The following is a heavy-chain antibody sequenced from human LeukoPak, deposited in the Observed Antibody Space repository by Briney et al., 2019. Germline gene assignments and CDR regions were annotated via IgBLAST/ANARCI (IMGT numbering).Heavy chain of an antibody. J-gene: IGHJ4*02. CDR2: INHSGST. D-gene: IGHD5-18*01. V-gene: IGHV4-34*01. CDR1: GGSFSGYY. CDR3: AGWMVTKYYFDY. Sequence: SETLSLTCAVDGGSFSGYYWSWIRQPPGKGLEWIGEINHSGSTNYNPSLKSRVTISVDTSKNQFSLKLSSVTAADTAVYYCAGWMVTKYYFDYWGQGTLVTVSS.